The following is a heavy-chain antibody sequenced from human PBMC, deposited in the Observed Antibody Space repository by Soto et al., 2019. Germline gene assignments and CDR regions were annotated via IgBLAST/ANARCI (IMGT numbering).Heavy chain of an antibody. D-gene: IGHD3-22*01. J-gene: IGHJ5*02. CDR3: ARGEFASSDFYYAGWFDP. CDR1: GYNFTGYY. Sequence: QVQLVQSGAEVKKPGASVNVSCKASGYNFTGYYMHWLRQAPGQGLEWMGWIIPKSGDTKYSQKFQGRVTMTRDTSIRTVYMEGTSLRSDDTAVYYCARGEFASSDFYYAGWFDPWGQGTLVTVSS. V-gene: IGHV1-2*02. CDR2: IIPKSGDT.